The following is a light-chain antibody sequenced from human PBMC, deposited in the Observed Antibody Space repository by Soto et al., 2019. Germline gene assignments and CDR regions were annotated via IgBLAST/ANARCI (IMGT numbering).Light chain of an antibody. J-gene: IGKJ1*01. CDR1: QSIGDS. CDR3: QQYQSYYPWT. V-gene: IGKV1-5*01. CDR2: DVS. Sequence: DIQLTQSPSTLSASVGDRVTITCRASQSIGDSLAWYQQKPGKAPYLLISDVSSLERGVPSRFSGSGSGTEFTLTISSLQPDDFATYYCQQYQSYYPWTFGQGTKVDIK.